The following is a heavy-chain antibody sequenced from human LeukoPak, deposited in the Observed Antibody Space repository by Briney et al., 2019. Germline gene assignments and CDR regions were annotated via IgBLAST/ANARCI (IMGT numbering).Heavy chain of an antibody. CDR3: AREGEDIVVVPDIEFDY. Sequence: ASVKVSCKASGYTFTGYYMHWVRQAPGQGLEWMGWINPNSGGTNYAQKFQGRVTMTRDTSISTAYMELSRLRSDDTAVYYCAREGEDIVVVPDIEFDYWGQGTLVTVSS. D-gene: IGHD2-2*01. CDR1: GYTFTGYY. J-gene: IGHJ4*02. V-gene: IGHV1-2*02. CDR2: INPNSGGT.